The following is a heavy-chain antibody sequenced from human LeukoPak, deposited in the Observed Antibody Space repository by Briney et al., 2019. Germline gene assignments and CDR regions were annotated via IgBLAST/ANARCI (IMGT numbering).Heavy chain of an antibody. Sequence: PSQTLSLTCTVPGGSISSGGYYWSWIRQHPGKGLEWIGYIYYSGSTYYNPSLKSRVTISVDTSKNQFSLKLSSVTAADTAVYYCARSESYVGWFDPWGQGTLVTVSS. D-gene: IGHD3-10*01. CDR3: ARSESYVGWFDP. V-gene: IGHV4-31*03. CDR1: GGSISSGGYY. J-gene: IGHJ5*02. CDR2: IYYSGST.